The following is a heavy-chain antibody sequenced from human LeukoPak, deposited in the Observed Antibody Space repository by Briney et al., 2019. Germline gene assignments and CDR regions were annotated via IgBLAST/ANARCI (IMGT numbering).Heavy chain of an antibody. J-gene: IGHJ4*02. V-gene: IGHV3-48*02. CDR3: ARDSRFGKLLIPYFDY. CDR1: GFTFSNYN. D-gene: IGHD3-10*01. Sequence: GRSLRLSCAASGFTFSNYNMNWVRQAPGKGLEWVSYITRRSSSIYYADSVKGRFTISRDNAQNSLYLQMNSLRDEDTAVYYCARDSRFGKLLIPYFDYWGQGTLVTVSS. CDR2: ITRRSSSI.